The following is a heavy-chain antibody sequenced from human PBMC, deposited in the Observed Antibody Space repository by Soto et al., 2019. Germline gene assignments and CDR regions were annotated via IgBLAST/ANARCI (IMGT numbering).Heavy chain of an antibody. D-gene: IGHD5-18*01. CDR1: GGSISSSSYY. J-gene: IGHJ5*02. V-gene: IGHV4-39*01. CDR3: ARQGGGYSYGSWFDP. CDR2: IYYSGST. Sequence: SETLSLTCTVSGGSISSSSYYWGWIRQPPGKGLEWIGSIYYSGSTYYNPSLKSRVTISVDTSKNQFSLKLSSVTAADTAVYYCARQGGGYSYGSWFDPWAQGTLVTVSS.